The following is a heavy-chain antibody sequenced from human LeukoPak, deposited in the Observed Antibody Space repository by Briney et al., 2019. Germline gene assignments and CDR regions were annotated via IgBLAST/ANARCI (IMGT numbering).Heavy chain of an antibody. Sequence: PGGSLRLSCAASGFTFSSYWMSWVRQAPGKGLEWVANIKQDGSEKYYVDSVKGRFTISRDNAKNSVYLQMNSLRLEDTAVYYCARTGLGMYSFDYWGQGTLVTVSS. V-gene: IGHV3-7*01. D-gene: IGHD3/OR15-3a*01. J-gene: IGHJ4*02. CDR1: GFTFSSYW. CDR3: ARTGLGMYSFDY. CDR2: IKQDGSEK.